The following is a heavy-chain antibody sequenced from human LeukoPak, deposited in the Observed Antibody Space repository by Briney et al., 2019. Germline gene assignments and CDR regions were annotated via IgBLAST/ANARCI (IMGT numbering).Heavy chain of an antibody. CDR2: IYYSGST. V-gene: IGHV4-59*01. D-gene: IGHD2-2*01. Sequence: SETLSLTCTVSGGSISSYYWSWIRQPPGKGLEWIGYIYYSGSTNYNPSLKSRVAVSVDTSKNRFSLKLSSVTAADTAVYYCARDRYCSSTSCYSWYYYGMDVWGQGTTVTVSS. J-gene: IGHJ6*02. CDR1: GGSISSYY. CDR3: ARDRYCSSTSCYSWYYYGMDV.